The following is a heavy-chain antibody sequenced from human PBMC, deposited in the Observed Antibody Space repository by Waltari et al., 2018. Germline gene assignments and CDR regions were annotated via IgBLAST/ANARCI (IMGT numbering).Heavy chain of an antibody. D-gene: IGHD6-6*01. Sequence: QLQLQESGPGLVKPSETLSLTCTVSGGSISSSSYYWGCTRQPPGKGLEWIGSIYYSGSTYYNPSLKSRVTISVDTSKNQFSLKLSSVTAADTAVYYCARRGYSSSGWDYWGQGTLVTVSS. CDR1: GGSISSSSYY. CDR3: ARRGYSSSGWDY. V-gene: IGHV4-39*01. CDR2: IYYSGST. J-gene: IGHJ4*02.